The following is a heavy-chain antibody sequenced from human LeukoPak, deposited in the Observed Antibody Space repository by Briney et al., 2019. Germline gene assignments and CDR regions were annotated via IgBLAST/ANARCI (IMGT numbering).Heavy chain of an antibody. CDR1: GFTFSRYG. J-gene: IGHJ4*02. Sequence: LPGGSLRLSCAASGFTFSRYGVHWVRHAPGKGLEWVAVISYDGSNKYYEDSVKGRFTISRDNSKNTLYLQMNSLRAEDTAVYYCARGLTRGDPVWGQGTLVTVSS. CDR3: ARGLTRGDPV. D-gene: IGHD4/OR15-4a*01. V-gene: IGHV3-30*03. CDR2: ISYDGSNK.